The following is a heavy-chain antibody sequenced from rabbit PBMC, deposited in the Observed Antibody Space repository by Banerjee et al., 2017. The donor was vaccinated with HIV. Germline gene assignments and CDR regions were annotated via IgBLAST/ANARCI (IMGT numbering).Heavy chain of an antibody. CDR2: IHTGDRST. D-gene: IGHD4-1*01. V-gene: IGHV1S43*01. CDR3: VRDSIGWGADS. J-gene: IGHJ4*01. Sequence: QEQLVESGGGLVQPEGSLTLTCKASGITISSTYHMSWVRQAPGKGLEWIGIIHTGDRSTQYASWVNGRFTISSDNAQNTVDLQLNRLTAADMATYFCVRDSIGWGADSWGPGTLVTVS. CDR1: GITISSTYH.